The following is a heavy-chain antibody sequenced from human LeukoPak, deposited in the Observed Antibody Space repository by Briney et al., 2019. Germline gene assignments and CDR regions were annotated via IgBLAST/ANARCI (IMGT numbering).Heavy chain of an antibody. CDR1: GGSISSGGYY. J-gene: IGHJ4*02. Sequence: SETLSLTCTVSGGSISSGGYYWSWIRQHPGKGLEWIGYIYYSGSTYYNPSLKSRVTISVDTSKNQFSLKLSSVTAADTAVYYCARLAVGSTGLYYFDYWGQGTLVTVSS. D-gene: IGHD1-26*01. CDR2: IYYSGST. CDR3: ARLAVGSTGLYYFDY. V-gene: IGHV4-31*03.